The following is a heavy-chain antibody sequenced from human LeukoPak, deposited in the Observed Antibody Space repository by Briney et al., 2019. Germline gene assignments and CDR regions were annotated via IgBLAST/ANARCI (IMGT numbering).Heavy chain of an antibody. CDR3: ARGAGRGGYCSGGSCHPVDY. J-gene: IGHJ4*02. CDR1: GGSISSSRYY. V-gene: IGHV4-39*07. D-gene: IGHD2-15*01. Sequence: EPSETLSLTCTVSGGSISSSRYYWGWIRQPPGKGLEWIGNIYFSGSTYYNPSLKSRVTISVDTSKNQFSLKLSSVTAADTAVYYCARGAGRGGYCSGGSCHPVDYWGQGTLVTVSS. CDR2: IYFSGST.